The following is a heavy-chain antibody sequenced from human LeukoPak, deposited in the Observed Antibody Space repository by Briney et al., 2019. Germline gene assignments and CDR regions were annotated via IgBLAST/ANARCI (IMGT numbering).Heavy chain of an antibody. Sequence: PSQTLCLTCAASGDSISSGGYSWSWIRQPPGKGLEWIGYIYHSGSTYYNPSLKSRVTISVDRSKNQFSLKLSSVTAADTAVYYCARGAIRYFDWLSHFDYWGQGTLVTVSS. D-gene: IGHD3-9*01. V-gene: IGHV4-30-2*01. CDR2: IYHSGST. CDR3: ARGAIRYFDWLSHFDY. CDR1: GDSISSGGYS. J-gene: IGHJ4*02.